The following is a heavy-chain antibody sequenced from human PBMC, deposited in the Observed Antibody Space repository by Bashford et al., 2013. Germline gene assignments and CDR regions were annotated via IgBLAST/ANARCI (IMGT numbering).Heavy chain of an antibody. Sequence: SETLSLTCTVSGGSISSGSYYWIWIRQPAGKGLEWIGRIYTSGSTNYNPSLKSRVTISVDTSKNQFSLKLSSVTAADTAVYYCARADYCSSTSCHGVERYYYYYYGMDVWGQGTTVTVSS. CDR3: ARADYCSSTSCHGVERYYYYYYGMDV. CDR2: IYTSGST. J-gene: IGHJ6*02. CDR1: GGSISSGSYY. V-gene: IGHV4-61*02. D-gene: IGHD2-2*01.